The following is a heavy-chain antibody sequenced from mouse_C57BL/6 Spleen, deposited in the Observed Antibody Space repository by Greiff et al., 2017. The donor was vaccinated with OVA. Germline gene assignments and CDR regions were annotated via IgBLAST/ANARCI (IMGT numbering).Heavy chain of an antibody. CDR1: GYTFTSYW. V-gene: IGHV1-69*01. D-gene: IGHD2-5*01. Sequence: QVQLQQPGAELVMPGASVKLSCKASGYTFTSYWMHWVKQRPGQGLEWIGEIDPSDSYTNYNQKFKGKSTLTVDKSSSTAYMQLSRLTSEDSAVYNCARAYYSNYGGLYLDYWGQGTTLTVSS. CDR3: ARAYYSNYGGLYLDY. J-gene: IGHJ2*01. CDR2: IDPSDSYT.